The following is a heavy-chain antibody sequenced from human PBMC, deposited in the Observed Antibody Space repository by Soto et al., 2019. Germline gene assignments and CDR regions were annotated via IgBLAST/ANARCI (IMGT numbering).Heavy chain of an antibody. CDR1: GFTFSSYA. Sequence: EVQLLESGGGLVQPGGSLRLSCAASGFTFSSYAMSWVRQAPGKGLEWVSAISGSGGSTYYADSVKGRFTISRDNSKNTLYLQMNSLRAEVTAVYYCAKHSTEQWLTHYFDYWSQGTLVTVSS. CDR3: AKHSTEQWLTHYFDY. CDR2: ISGSGGST. J-gene: IGHJ4*02. V-gene: IGHV3-23*01. D-gene: IGHD6-19*01.